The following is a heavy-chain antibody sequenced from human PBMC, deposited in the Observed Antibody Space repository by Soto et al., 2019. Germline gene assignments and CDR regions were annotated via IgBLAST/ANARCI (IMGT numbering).Heavy chain of an antibody. Sequence: QVQLVQSGAEVKKPGSSVKVSRKASGGTFSSYAISWVRQAPGQGLEWMGGIIPIFGTANYAQKFQGRVTITADESTTTAYMELSSLRSEDTAVYYCARVPRYSSGWYSPCTYYFDYWGQGTLVTVSS. D-gene: IGHD6-13*01. V-gene: IGHV1-69*01. J-gene: IGHJ4*02. CDR3: ARVPRYSSGWYSPCTYYFDY. CDR2: IIPIFGTA. CDR1: GGTFSSYA.